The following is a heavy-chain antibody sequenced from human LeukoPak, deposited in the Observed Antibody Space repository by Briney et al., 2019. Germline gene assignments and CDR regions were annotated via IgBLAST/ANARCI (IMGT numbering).Heavy chain of an antibody. Sequence: GGSLRLSCAASGFTFSSYSMRWVRQAPGKGLEWVSSISSSSTYIFYADSVKGRFTISRDNAKNSLYLQMNSLRAEDTAVYYCAKYGYYWYFDLWGRGTLVTVSS. CDR3: AKYGYYWYFDL. J-gene: IGHJ2*01. CDR1: GFTFSSYS. CDR2: ISSSSTYI. D-gene: IGHD4-17*01. V-gene: IGHV3-21*01.